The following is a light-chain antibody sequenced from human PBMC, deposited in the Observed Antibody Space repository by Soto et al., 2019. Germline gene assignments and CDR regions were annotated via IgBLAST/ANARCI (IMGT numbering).Light chain of an antibody. CDR3: PQYYSSPRK. CDR1: QGISSY. Sequence: VILLTHAPALLSFSPGDRGTISFRMSQGISSYLAWYQQKPGKAPELLIYAASTLQSGVPSRFSGSGSGTDFTLTIRGLQSEDFATYYCPQYYSSPRKFGQGTKVEI. CDR2: AAS. V-gene: IGKV1D-8*01. J-gene: IGKJ1*01.